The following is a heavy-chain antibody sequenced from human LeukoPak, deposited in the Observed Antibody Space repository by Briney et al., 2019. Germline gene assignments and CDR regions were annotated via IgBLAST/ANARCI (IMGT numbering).Heavy chain of an antibody. CDR1: GGTFSSYA. CDR2: IIPIFGTA. J-gene: IGHJ6*04. CDR3: ARALTTVTSYYYYGTDV. D-gene: IGHD4-17*01. Sequence: SVKVSCKASGGTFSSYAISWVRQAPGQGLEWMGGIIPIFGTANYAQKFQGRVTITADKSTSTAYMELSSLRSEDTAVYYCARALTTVTSYYYYGTDVWGKGTTVTVSS. V-gene: IGHV1-69*06.